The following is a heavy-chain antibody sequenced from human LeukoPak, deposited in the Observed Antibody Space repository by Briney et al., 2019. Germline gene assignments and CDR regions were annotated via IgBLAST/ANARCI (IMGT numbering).Heavy chain of an antibody. CDR3: AREGSSGWFDY. CDR2: ISYDGSNK. J-gene: IGHJ4*02. D-gene: IGHD6-19*01. CDR1: GFTFSSYA. Sequence: GGSLRLSCAASGFTFSSYAMHWVRQAPGKGLEWVAVISYDGSNKYYVDSVKGRFTISRDNSKNTLYLQMNSLRAEDSAVYYCAREGSSGWFDYWGQGTLVTVSS. V-gene: IGHV3-30*04.